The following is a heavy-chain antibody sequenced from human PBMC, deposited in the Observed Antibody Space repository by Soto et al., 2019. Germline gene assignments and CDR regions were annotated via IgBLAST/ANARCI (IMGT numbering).Heavy chain of an antibody. CDR3: ARGDITFGGVIVMPRSFDY. D-gene: IGHD3-16*02. J-gene: IGHJ4*02. CDR1: GFTFSSYG. V-gene: IGHV3-33*01. Sequence: LRLSCAASGFTFSSYGMHWVRQAPGKGLEWVAVIWYDGSNKYYADSVKGRFTISRDNSKNTLYLQMNSLRAEDTAVYYCARGDITFGGVIVMPRSFDYWGQGTRVTVSS. CDR2: IWYDGSNK.